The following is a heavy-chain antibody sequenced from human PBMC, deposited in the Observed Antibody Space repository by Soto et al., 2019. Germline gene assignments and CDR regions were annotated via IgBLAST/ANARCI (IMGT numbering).Heavy chain of an antibody. D-gene: IGHD6-13*01. V-gene: IGHV1-8*01. CDR3: ARERSAAGTGWFDP. CDR1: GYTFTSYD. CDR2: MNPNSGNT. Sequence: QVQLVQSGAEVKKPGASVKVSCKASGYTFTSYDINWVRQATGQGLEWMGWMNPNSGNTGYAQKFQGRVTMTRNTARSTAYMELSSLRSKDTAVYFCARERSAAGTGWFDPWGQGNLVTVSS. J-gene: IGHJ5*02.